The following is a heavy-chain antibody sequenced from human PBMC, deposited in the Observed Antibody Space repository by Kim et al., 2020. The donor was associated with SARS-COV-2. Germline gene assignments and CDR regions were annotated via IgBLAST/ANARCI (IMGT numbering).Heavy chain of an antibody. CDR3: AKRDGAIAAAGTGAFDI. CDR2: ISYDGSNK. D-gene: IGHD6-13*01. V-gene: IGHV3-30*18. CDR1: GFTFSSYG. J-gene: IGHJ3*02. Sequence: GGSLRLSCAASGFTFSSYGMHWVRQAPGKGLEWVTVISYDGSNKYYADSVKGRFTISRDNSKNTLYLQMNSLRAEDTAVYYCAKRDGAIAAAGTGAFDIWGQGTMVTVSS.